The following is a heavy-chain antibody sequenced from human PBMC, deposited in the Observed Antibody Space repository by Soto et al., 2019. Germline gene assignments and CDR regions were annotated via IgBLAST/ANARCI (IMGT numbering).Heavy chain of an antibody. CDR3: VMTSAAGNYYYGMDV. Sequence: PGEPRKISIKGSGYSFASYWICWVGQMHGHGIAWMGILYPGDSDTRNSPSFHRQVTISAGKSISTAYLQWSSLKASDTAIYYCVMTSAAGNYYYGMDVWGQGTTVTVSS. CDR1: GYSFASYW. V-gene: IGHV5-51*01. CDR2: LYPGDSDT. J-gene: IGHJ6*02. D-gene: IGHD6-13*01.